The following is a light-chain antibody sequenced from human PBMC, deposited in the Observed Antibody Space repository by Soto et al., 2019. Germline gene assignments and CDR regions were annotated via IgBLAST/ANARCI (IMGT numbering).Light chain of an antibody. J-gene: IGKJ3*01. Sequence: IVLTQSPGTLSLSPGARATLTCRASQTITSFYLAWYQQKPGQAPRLLIYGTSTRATGIPDRSSGRGSGTYFTLNFRKLEPEDFAVYYCQQFGGSPPRLTVGPGTKV. CDR3: QQFGGSPPRLT. CDR2: GTS. V-gene: IGKV3-20*01. CDR1: QTITSFY.